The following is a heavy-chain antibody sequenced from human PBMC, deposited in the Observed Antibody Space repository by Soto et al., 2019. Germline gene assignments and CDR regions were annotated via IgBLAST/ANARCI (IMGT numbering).Heavy chain of an antibody. CDR3: AKASGGWEDFDY. V-gene: IGHV3-23*01. D-gene: IGHD6-19*01. J-gene: IGHJ4*01. CDR1: GFTCSINA. CDR2: INTGGGST. Sequence: PGGCLRLSCAASGFTCSINAVGWVRQAPGKGLEWVSGINTGGGSTYYADSVKGRFTISRDNSKNTLYLQMNSLRAEDTAVYYCAKASGGWEDFDYRGRGTLDTVSS.